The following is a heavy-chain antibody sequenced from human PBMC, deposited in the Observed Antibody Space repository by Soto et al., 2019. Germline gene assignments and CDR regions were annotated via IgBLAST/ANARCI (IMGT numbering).Heavy chain of an antibody. CDR2: ISGSGGST. CDR1: GFTFSSYA. Sequence: VQLLESGGGLVQPGGSLRLSCAASGFTFSSYAMSWVLQAPGKGLEWVSAISGSGGSTYYADSVKGRFTISRDNSKNTRDLQMNSLRAEDTAVYYCAKDPDFWSGHDAFDIWCQGRIVTVST. CDR3: AKDPDFWSGHDAFDI. V-gene: IGHV3-23*01. D-gene: IGHD3-3*01. J-gene: IGHJ3*02.